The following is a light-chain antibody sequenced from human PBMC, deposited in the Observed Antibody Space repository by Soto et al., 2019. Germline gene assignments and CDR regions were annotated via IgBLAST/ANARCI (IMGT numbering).Light chain of an antibody. CDR1: QSVSSSY. Sequence: EIVLTQSPGTLSLSPGERATLSCRASQSVSSSYLAWYQQKPGQAPRLLIYGASSRATGIPDRFSGSGCRTDFTLTISRLEAEDFAEYYCQQYGSSPGTFGQGTKLEIK. V-gene: IGKV3-20*01. CDR2: GAS. CDR3: QQYGSSPGT. J-gene: IGKJ2*02.